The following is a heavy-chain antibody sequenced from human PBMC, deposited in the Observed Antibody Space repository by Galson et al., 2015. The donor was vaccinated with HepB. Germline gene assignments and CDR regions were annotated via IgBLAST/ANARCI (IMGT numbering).Heavy chain of an antibody. J-gene: IGHJ4*02. Sequence: SLRLSCAASGFTVSSNYMSWVRQAPGKGLEWVSVIYSGGSTYYADSVKGRFTISRDNSKNTLYLQMNSLRAEDTALYYCAKLLPQHSRGYSDYWGQGTLVTVSS. CDR3: AKLLPQHSRGYSDY. D-gene: IGHD3-22*01. CDR2: IYSGGST. V-gene: IGHV3-53*01. CDR1: GFTVSSNY.